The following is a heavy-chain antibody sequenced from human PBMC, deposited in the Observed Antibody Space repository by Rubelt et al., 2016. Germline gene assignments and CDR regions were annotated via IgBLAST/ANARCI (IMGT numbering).Heavy chain of an antibody. V-gene: IGHV4-39*01. D-gene: IGHD4-17*01. CDR3: GRLMTTVRRESATDYYDY. CDR2: INYSGIT. Sequence: QLQLQESGPGLAKPSETLSLTCTVSGASISISSHYWVWVRQPPGKGLEWIGSINYSGITYYNPSLTSRVTMSVDTSKSQFYLKLSSVTAADTAVYYCGRLMTTVRRESATDYYDYWGQGSLVTVAS. CDR1: GASISISSHY. J-gene: IGHJ4*02.